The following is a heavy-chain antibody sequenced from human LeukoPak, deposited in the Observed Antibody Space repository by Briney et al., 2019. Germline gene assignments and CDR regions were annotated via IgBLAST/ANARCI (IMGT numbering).Heavy chain of an antibody. CDR1: GFTFSSYA. D-gene: IGHD1-14*01. Sequence: GGSLRLSCAASGFTFSSYAMHWVRQAPGKGLEWVAVISYDGSNKYYADSVKGRFTISRDNAKRSVYLQMNSLGVEDTAVYYCARDNHSVAFDIWGQGTMVTVSS. CDR3: ARDNHSVAFDI. CDR2: ISYDGSNK. V-gene: IGHV3-30*14. J-gene: IGHJ3*02.